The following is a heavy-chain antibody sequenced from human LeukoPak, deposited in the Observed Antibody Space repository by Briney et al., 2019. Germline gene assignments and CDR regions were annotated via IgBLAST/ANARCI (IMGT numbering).Heavy chain of an antibody. Sequence: SETLSLTCTVSGGSVSSGTYYWSWIRQPPGKGLEWIGYIYYSGSTKYNPSLKSRVTISVDTSKNQFSLKLRSVTAADTAVYYCARSPGRGSYSYFDYWGQGTLVTVSS. J-gene: IGHJ4*02. V-gene: IGHV4-61*01. CDR2: IYYSGST. D-gene: IGHD1-26*01. CDR3: ARSPGRGSYSYFDY. CDR1: GGSVSSGTYY.